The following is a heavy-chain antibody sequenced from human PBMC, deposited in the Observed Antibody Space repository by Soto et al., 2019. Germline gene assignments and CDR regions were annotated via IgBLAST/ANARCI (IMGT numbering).Heavy chain of an antibody. CDR1: GYIAPTANYG. V-gene: IGHV1-18*01. CDR3: ARVRGVLEYHYVDGFDF. CDR2: ISGYNGKT. Sequence: CTSSGYIAPTANYGINWVRDARGQVLEWMGWISGYNGKTNYAPKFQDRVTITTDTSTSTVYMELRSLRSDDTAFYYCARVRGVLEYHYVDGFDFWGQGSPVTGSS. D-gene: IGHD4-17*01. J-gene: IGHJ4*02.